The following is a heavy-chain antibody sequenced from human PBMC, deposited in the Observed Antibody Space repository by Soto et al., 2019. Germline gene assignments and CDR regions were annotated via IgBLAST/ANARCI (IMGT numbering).Heavy chain of an antibody. CDR2: ISSNGGST. Sequence: GGSLRLSCSASGFTFSSYAMHWVRQAPGKGLEYVSAISSNGGSTYYADSVKGRFTISRDNSKNTLYLQMSSLRAEDTAVYYCVKDLFISRSYGRHYFDYWGQGTLVTVSS. V-gene: IGHV3-64D*08. J-gene: IGHJ4*02. CDR1: GFTFSSYA. CDR3: VKDLFISRSYGRHYFDY. D-gene: IGHD3-10*01.